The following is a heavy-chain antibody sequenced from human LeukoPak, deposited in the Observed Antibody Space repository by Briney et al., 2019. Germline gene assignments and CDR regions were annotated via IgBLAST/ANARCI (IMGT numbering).Heavy chain of an antibody. Sequence: GGSLRLSCAASGFTFSTFAMVWVRQPPGKGLEWVSSIFPSGGEIHYADSVRGRFTISRDNSKSTLSLQMNSLRAEDTAVYYCAKENYGDSTGGRFQHWGQGTLVTVSS. J-gene: IGHJ1*01. CDR3: AKENYGDSTGGRFQH. CDR2: IFPSGGEI. CDR1: GFTFSTFA. D-gene: IGHD4-17*01. V-gene: IGHV3-23*01.